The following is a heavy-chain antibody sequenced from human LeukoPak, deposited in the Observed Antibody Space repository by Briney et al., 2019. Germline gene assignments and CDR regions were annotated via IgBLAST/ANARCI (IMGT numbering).Heavy chain of an antibody. J-gene: IGHJ6*02. CDR3: ASGFRGWLFCMDV. V-gene: IGHV1-18*04. CDR2: ISAYNGNT. Sequence: ASVKVSCKASGYTFTGYYMHWVRQAPGQGLEWMGWISAYNGNTNYAQKLQGRVTMTTDTSTSTAYMELRSLRSDDTAVYYCASGFRGWLFCMDVWGQGTTVTVSS. CDR1: GYTFTGYY. D-gene: IGHD3-22*01.